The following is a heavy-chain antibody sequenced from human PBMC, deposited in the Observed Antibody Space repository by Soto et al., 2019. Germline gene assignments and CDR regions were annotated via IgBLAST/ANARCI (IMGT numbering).Heavy chain of an antibody. CDR1: GFTFSSYW. CDR3: ASLAYRLDY. V-gene: IGHV3-74*01. D-gene: IGHD1-26*01. Sequence: VGSLSLSCAASGFTFSSYWMHWVRQAPGKGLVWVSRINSDGSSTSYADSVKGRFTISRDNAKNTLYLQMNSLRAEDTAVYYCASLAYRLDYWGQGTLVTVSS. CDR2: INSDGSST. J-gene: IGHJ4*02.